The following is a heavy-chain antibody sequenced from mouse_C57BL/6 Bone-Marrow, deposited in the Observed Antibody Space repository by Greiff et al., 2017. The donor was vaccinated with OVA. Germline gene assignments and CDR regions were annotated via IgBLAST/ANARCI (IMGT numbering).Heavy chain of an antibody. CDR2: ISDGGSYT. CDR3: ARGSYYSNHGYFDV. J-gene: IGHJ1*03. V-gene: IGHV5-4*03. D-gene: IGHD2-5*01. Sequence: EVNVVESGGGLVKPGGSLKLSCAASGFTFSSYAMSWVRQTPEKRLEWVATISDGGSYTYYPDNVKGRFTISRDNAKNNLYLQMSHLKSEDTAMYYCARGSYYSNHGYFDVWGTGTTVTVSS. CDR1: GFTFSSYA.